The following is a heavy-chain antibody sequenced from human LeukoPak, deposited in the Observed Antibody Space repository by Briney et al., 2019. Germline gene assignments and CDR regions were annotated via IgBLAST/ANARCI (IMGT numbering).Heavy chain of an antibody. J-gene: IGHJ4*02. Sequence: GGSPRLSCAASGFTLSNYAMSWVRQAPGKGLEWVSAITGSGGSTYYADSVKGRFTISRDNSKNTLYLQMNSLRAEDTAVYYCAKDTYGSGGTDYWGQGTLVTVSS. D-gene: IGHD3-10*01. CDR1: GFTLSNYA. CDR3: AKDTYGSGGTDY. CDR2: ITGSGGST. V-gene: IGHV3-23*01.